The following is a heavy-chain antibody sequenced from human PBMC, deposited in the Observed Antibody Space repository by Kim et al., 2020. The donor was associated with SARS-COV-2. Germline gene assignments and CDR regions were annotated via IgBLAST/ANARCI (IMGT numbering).Heavy chain of an antibody. V-gene: IGHV3-23*01. CDR2: ITGSGGGT. D-gene: IGHD3-9*01. J-gene: IGHJ4*02. CDR1: GFTFKTYA. CDR3: AKFGYDILTDYSRGTQTDY. Sequence: GGSLRLSCAASGFTFKTYAMNWVRQAPGKGLEWVSAITGSGGGTNYVDSVKGRFTISRDNSKNTMYLEMNSLRAEDTAVYYCAKFGYDILTDYSRGTQTDYWGQGTLVTVSS.